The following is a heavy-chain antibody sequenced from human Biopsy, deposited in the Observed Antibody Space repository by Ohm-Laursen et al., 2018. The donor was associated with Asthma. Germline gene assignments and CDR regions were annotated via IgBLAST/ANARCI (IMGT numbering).Heavy chain of an antibody. V-gene: IGHV3-30-3*01. Sequence: SLRLSCAASRFTYEMHWVRQAPGKGLEWVAVISYDGSSIYYADSVKGRPTISRDNSKNTLSLQMNSLTAEDTAVYYCAREGVAGTHIEDWGQGTLVTVSS. CDR1: RFTYE. CDR2: ISYDGSSI. D-gene: IGHD6-19*01. J-gene: IGHJ4*02. CDR3: AREGVAGTHIED.